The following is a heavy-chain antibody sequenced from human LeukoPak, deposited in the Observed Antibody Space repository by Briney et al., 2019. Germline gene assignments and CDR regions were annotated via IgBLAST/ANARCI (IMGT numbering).Heavy chain of an antibody. Sequence: PSETLSLTCTVSGGSISSYYWSWIRQPAGKGLEWIGHIYTSGSTNYNPSLKSRVTMSVDTSKNQFSLKLSSVTAADTAVYYCARDRGYSSVCGYGMDVWGQGTTVTVSS. CDR1: GGSISSYY. CDR3: ARDRGYSSVCGYGMDV. J-gene: IGHJ6*02. D-gene: IGHD6-19*01. V-gene: IGHV4-4*07. CDR2: IYTSGST.